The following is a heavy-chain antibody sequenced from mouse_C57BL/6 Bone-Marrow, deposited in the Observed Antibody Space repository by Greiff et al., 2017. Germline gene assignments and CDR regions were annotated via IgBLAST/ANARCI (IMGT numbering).Heavy chain of an antibody. V-gene: IGHV1-15*01. Sequence: VKVVESGAELVRPGASVTLSCKASGYTFTDYEMHWVKQTPVHGLEWIGAIDPETGGTAYNQKFKGKAILTADKSSSTAYMELRSLTSEDSAVYYCTSGGSNYGFYAMDYWGQGTSVTVSS. CDR1: GYTFTDYE. CDR2: IDPETGGT. D-gene: IGHD2-5*01. J-gene: IGHJ4*01. CDR3: TSGGSNYGFYAMDY.